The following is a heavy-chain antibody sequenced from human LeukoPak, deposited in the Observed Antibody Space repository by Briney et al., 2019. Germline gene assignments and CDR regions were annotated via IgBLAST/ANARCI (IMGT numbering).Heavy chain of an antibody. Sequence: VASVTVSCKTSGYTFTGYYMHWVRQAPGQGLEWMGWINPDTGGTKYAQKSQGRVIMARDTSTGTVYMELTSLRSDDTAVYYCARGRLGITMIDYWGQGTLVTVSS. CDR2: INPDTGGT. D-gene: IGHD3-22*01. CDR3: ARGRLGITMIDY. V-gene: IGHV1-2*02. J-gene: IGHJ4*02. CDR1: GYTFTGYY.